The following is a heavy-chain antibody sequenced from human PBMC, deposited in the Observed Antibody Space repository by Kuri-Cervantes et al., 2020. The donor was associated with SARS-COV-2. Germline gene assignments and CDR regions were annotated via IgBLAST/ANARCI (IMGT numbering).Heavy chain of an antibody. D-gene: IGHD2-2*01. Sequence: GGSLRLSCAASGFTFSDYYMSWIRQAPGKGLEWVSYISSSSSYTNYADSVKGRFTISRDNAKNSLYLQMNSLRAEDTALYYCAKAGDIVVVPAAMDVWGKGPTVTVSS. J-gene: IGHJ6*04. CDR1: GFTFSDYY. CDR3: AKAGDIVVVPAAMDV. CDR2: ISSSSSYT. V-gene: IGHV3-11*05.